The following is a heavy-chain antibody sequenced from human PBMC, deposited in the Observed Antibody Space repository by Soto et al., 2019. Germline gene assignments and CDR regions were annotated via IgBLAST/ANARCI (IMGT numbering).Heavy chain of an antibody. V-gene: IGHV4-31*03. CDR2: IYYSGST. Sequence: SETLSLTCSVSGASISSSDYSWSWIRQHPGKGLEWIGYIYYSGSTYYNPSLKSRVTISLDTSKNQFSLKLRSVTAADTAVYYCYSEGFWGQGTLVTVSS. D-gene: IGHD2-21*01. CDR3: YSEGF. J-gene: IGHJ4*02. CDR1: GASISSSDYS.